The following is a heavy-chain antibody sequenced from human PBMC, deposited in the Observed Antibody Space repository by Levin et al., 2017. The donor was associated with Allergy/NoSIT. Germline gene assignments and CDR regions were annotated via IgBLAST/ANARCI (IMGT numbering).Heavy chain of an antibody. D-gene: IGHD6-13*01. Sequence: GGSLRLSCAASGFTFSSYGMHWVRQVPGKGLEWVAVISYDGSNKYYADSVKGRFTISRDNSKNTLYLQMNSLRAEDTAVYYCANGKYSSSWDEVTDAFDIWGQGTMVTVSS. V-gene: IGHV3-30*18. CDR3: ANGKYSSSWDEVTDAFDI. CDR1: GFTFSSYG. CDR2: ISYDGSNK. J-gene: IGHJ3*02.